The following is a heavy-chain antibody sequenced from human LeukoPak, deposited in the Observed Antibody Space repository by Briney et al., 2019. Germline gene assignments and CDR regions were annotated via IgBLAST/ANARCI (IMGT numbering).Heavy chain of an antibody. CDR1: GGSISSYY. D-gene: IGHD2-21*01. CDR3: ARVRIDGVDV. J-gene: IGHJ6*02. V-gene: IGHV4-39*07. CDR2: IFYSGRP. Sequence: PSETLSLTCTVSGGSISSYYWGWIRQSPGKGLEWIGCIFYSGRPYYNPSLKSRVTISLDTSKNQFSLKLRSMTAADTAVYYCARVRIDGVDVWGQGTTVTVSS.